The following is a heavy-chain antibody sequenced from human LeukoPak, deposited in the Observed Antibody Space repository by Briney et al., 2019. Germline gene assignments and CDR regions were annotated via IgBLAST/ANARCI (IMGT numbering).Heavy chain of an antibody. CDR2: INRSGST. V-gene: IGHV4-34*01. CDR1: GGSFSGYY. CDR3: ARGDDIVVVPAAIRAFDI. J-gene: IGHJ3*02. Sequence: PSETLSLTCAVYGGSFSGYYWSWIRQPPGKGLEWIGEINRSGSTNYNPSLKSRVTISVDTSKNQFSLKLSSVTAADTAVYYCARGDDIVVVPAAIRAFDIWGQGTMVTVSS. D-gene: IGHD2-2*02.